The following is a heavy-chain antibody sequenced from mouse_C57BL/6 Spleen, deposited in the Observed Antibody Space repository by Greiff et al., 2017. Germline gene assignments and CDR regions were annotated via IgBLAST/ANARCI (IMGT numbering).Heavy chain of an antibody. V-gene: IGHV1-53*01. CDR2: INPSNGGT. J-gene: IGHJ3*01. CDR3: ARSGGNYVDWFAY. Sequence: VQLQQPGTELVKPGASVKLSCKASGYTFTSYWMHWVKQRPGQGLEWIGNINPSNGGTNYNEKFKSKATLTVDKSSSTAYMQLSSLTSEDSAVYYCARSGGNYVDWFAYWGQGTLVTVSA. D-gene: IGHD2-1*01. CDR1: GYTFTSYW.